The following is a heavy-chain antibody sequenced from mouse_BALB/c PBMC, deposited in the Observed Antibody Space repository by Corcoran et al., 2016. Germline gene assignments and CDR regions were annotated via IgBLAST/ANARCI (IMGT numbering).Heavy chain of an antibody. D-gene: IGHD2-14*01. Sequence: EVQLQQSGAELVKPGASVKLSCPASGFNIKDTYMHWVKQRPEQGLEWIGRIDPANGNTKYDPKFQGKATITADTSSNTAYLQLSSLTSEDTAVDYWARREYDDFDYWGQGTTLTVSS. J-gene: IGHJ2*01. CDR2: IDPANGNT. CDR1: GFNIKDTY. CDR3: ARREYDDFDY. V-gene: IGHV14-3*02.